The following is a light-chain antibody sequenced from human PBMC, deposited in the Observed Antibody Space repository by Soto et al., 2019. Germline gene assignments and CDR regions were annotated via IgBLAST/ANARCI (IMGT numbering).Light chain of an antibody. CDR3: CSYAGSYPFV. V-gene: IGLV2-11*01. Sequence: QSALTQPASVSGSPGQTITISCAGSTSDIGGYNYVSWYQHHPGKAPKLMIYDVDKRPSGVPGRFSGSKSGNTASLTISGLQAEDEPDYYCCSYAGSYPFVFGTRTKLTVL. CDR2: DVD. J-gene: IGLJ1*01. CDR1: TSDIGGYNY.